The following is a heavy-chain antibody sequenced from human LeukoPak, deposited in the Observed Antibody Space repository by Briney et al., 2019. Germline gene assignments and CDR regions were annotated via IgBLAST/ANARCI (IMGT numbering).Heavy chain of an antibody. D-gene: IGHD5-12*01. Sequence: SETLSLTCAVYGGSFSGYYWSWIRQPPGKGLEWIGEINHSGSTNYNPSLKSRVTVSVDTSKNQFSLKLSSVTAADTAVYYCAPQDSGYTFHHWGQGTLVTVSS. CDR2: INHSGST. V-gene: IGHV4-34*01. CDR3: APQDSGYTFHH. J-gene: IGHJ1*01. CDR1: GGSFSGYY.